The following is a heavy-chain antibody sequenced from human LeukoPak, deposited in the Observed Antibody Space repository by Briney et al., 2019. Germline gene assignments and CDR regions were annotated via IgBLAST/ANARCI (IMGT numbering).Heavy chain of an antibody. V-gene: IGHV3-23*01. Sequence: GGSLRLSCAASGFTFSTFAMIWVRQPPGKGLEWVSSIFPSGGEIHYADSVRGRFTISRDNSKSTLSLQMNSLRAEDTAVYYCAKGGIQLWLLDYYYMDVWGKGTTVTVSS. CDR1: GFTFSTFA. D-gene: IGHD5-18*01. J-gene: IGHJ6*03. CDR2: IFPSGGEI. CDR3: AKGGIQLWLLDYYYMDV.